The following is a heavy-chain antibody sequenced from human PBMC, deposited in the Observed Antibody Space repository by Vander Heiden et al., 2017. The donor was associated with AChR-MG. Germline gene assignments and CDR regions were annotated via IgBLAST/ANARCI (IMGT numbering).Heavy chain of an antibody. CDR2: INPNSGGT. Sequence: QVQLVQSGAEVKKPGASVKVSCKASGYTFTGYYMPWVRQAPGQGLEWMGWINPNSGGTNYAQKFQGRVTMTRDTSISTAYMELSRLRSDDTAVYYCAREGCSSTSCYPYYYYGMDVWGQGTTVTVSS. V-gene: IGHV1-2*02. CDR3: AREGCSSTSCYPYYYYGMDV. J-gene: IGHJ6*02. D-gene: IGHD2-2*01. CDR1: GYTFTGYY.